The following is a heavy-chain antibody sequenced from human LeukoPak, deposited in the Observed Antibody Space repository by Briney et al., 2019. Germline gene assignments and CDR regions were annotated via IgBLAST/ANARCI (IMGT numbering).Heavy chain of an antibody. D-gene: IGHD6-19*01. V-gene: IGHV3-7*01. CDR1: GFTFSNYW. CDR3: ARVEAVADY. J-gene: IGHJ4*02. Sequence: GGSLRLSCAASGFTFSNYWMSWVRQAPGKGLEWVANIKQDGGERYYVDSVKGRFTISRDNSKNTLYLQMNSLRAEDTAVYYCARVEAVADYWGQGTLVTVSS. CDR2: IKQDGGER.